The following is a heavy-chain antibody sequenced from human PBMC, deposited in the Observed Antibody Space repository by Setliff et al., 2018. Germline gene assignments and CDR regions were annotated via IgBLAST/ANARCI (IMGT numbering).Heavy chain of an antibody. Sequence: SETLSLTCTVSGGSISSSSYYWGWIRQPPGKGLEWIGSIYYSGSTYYNPSLKSRVTISIDTSKNQFSLKLSSVTAADTAVYYCARTLYDYDILTGPGYYFDYWGQGTLVTVS. J-gene: IGHJ4*02. V-gene: IGHV4-39*07. D-gene: IGHD3-9*01. CDR1: GGSISSSSYY. CDR3: ARTLYDYDILTGPGYYFDY. CDR2: IYYSGST.